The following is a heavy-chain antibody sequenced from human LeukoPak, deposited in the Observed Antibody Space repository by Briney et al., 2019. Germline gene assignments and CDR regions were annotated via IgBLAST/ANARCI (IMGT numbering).Heavy chain of an antibody. CDR2: INPSGGST. J-gene: IGHJ4*02. CDR3: AREWALSGTGSIGCPY. V-gene: IGHV1-46*01. D-gene: IGHD3-10*01. CDR1: GYNFIRYY. Sequence: ASVTVSCKASGYNFIRYYMHWVRQAPGQGLEWMGLINPSGGSTTYTQKFQGRVTMTSDTSTTTVYMELSGLRYEDTAVYYCAREWALSGTGSIGCPYWGQGTLVTVSS.